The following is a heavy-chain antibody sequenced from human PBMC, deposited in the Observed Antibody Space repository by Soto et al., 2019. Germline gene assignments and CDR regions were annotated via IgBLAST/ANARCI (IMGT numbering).Heavy chain of an antibody. CDR3: ARHQRLAERLHGLGI. D-gene: IGHD1-1*01. V-gene: IGHV5-10-1*01. Sequence: KGLEWMGTIDPSDSYTDYSPSFQGHVTLSADKSRSTAYLQWSSLKASDTAMYYCARHQRLAERLHGLGIWGQATSVTRSS. CDR2: IDPSDSYT. J-gene: IGHJ6*01.